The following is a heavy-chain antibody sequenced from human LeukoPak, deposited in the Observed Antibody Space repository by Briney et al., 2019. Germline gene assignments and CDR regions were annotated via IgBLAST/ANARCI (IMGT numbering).Heavy chain of an antibody. D-gene: IGHD2-15*01. CDR3: ARDRGYCSGGSCYFRKWFDP. CDR2: IYYSGST. Sequence: SETLSLTCTVSGGSISSYYWSWIRQPPGKGLEWIGYIYYSGSTNYNPSLKSRVTISVDTSKNQFSLKLSSVTAVDTAVYYCARDRGYCSGGSCYFRKWFDPWGQGTLVTVSS. V-gene: IGHV4-59*01. CDR1: GGSISSYY. J-gene: IGHJ5*02.